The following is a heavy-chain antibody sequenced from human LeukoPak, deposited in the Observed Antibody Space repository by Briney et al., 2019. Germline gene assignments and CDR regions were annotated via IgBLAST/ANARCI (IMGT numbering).Heavy chain of an antibody. CDR3: VRLRRNSDRSGFYYYYDN. CDR2: IKQDGSEK. Sequence: PGGSLRLSCAASGFTFSSYWMSWVRQAPGKGLEWVANIKQDGSEKHYVDSVKGRFTISRDDADNSLYLQMNSLRAEDTAVYFCVRLRRNSDRSGFYYYYDNWGQGTLVTVSS. V-gene: IGHV3-7*01. D-gene: IGHD3-22*01. J-gene: IGHJ4*02. CDR1: GFTFSSYW.